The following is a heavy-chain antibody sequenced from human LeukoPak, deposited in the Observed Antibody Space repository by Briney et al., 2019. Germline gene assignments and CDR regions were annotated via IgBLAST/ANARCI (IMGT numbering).Heavy chain of an antibody. CDR3: ARLATTGTTGEGVGAFDI. V-gene: IGHV5-51*01. CDR1: GYSFTSYW. Sequence: NRGESLKIPCKGSGYSFTSYWIGWVRQLPGKGLEWMGIIHPRDSETRYSPSFQGQVTMSADKSIATAYLQWTSLKVSDTAMYYCARLATTGTTGEGVGAFDIWGQGTMVTVSS. D-gene: IGHD1-1*01. CDR2: IHPRDSET. J-gene: IGHJ3*02.